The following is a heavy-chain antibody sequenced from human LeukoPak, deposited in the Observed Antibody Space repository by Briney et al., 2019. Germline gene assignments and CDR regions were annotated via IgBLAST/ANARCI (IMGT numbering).Heavy chain of an antibody. CDR2: ISSSGGTI. V-gene: IGHV3-48*02. Sequence: GGSLRLSCAASGVTFIRYWMYCGRQAPGRGLEWVSYISSSGGTIYYADSVKGRFTISRDNAKNSLYLQMNSLRDEDTAVYYCAKEFDSSGYFDYWGQGTLVTVSS. J-gene: IGHJ4*02. D-gene: IGHD3-22*01. CDR3: AKEFDSSGYFDY. CDR1: GVTFIRYW.